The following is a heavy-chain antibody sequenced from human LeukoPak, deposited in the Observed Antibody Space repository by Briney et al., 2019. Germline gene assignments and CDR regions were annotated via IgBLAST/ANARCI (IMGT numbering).Heavy chain of an antibody. V-gene: IGHV4-4*09. CDR1: GGSISGYY. J-gene: IGHJ5*02. Sequence: SETLSLTCTVSGGSISGYYWSWIRQPPGKGLEWIGYIHTSGSTNYNPSLKSRVTISVDTSKNQFSLKLSSVTAADTAVYYCARRRTLGVSGGCCWFDPWGQGTLVTVSS. CDR3: ARRRTLGVSGGCCWFDP. D-gene: IGHD3-16*01. CDR2: IHTSGST.